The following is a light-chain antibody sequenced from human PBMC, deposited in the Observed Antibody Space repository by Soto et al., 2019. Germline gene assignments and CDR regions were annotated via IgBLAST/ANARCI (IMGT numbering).Light chain of an antibody. Sequence: IVMTQSPAALSVSPGDSATLSCKASQIVNTNVAWYQQRPGQAPRLLIFAASTRATGVAARFSGSGSGIKFTLTVDSLQSEDFAVYYCQQYNNWPRTLGQGTKVDIK. CDR3: QQYNNWPRT. CDR2: AAS. CDR1: QIVNTN. J-gene: IGKJ1*01. V-gene: IGKV3-15*01.